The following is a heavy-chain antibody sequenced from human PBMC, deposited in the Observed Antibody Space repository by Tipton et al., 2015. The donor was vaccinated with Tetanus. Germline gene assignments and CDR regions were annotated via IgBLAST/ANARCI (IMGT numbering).Heavy chain of an antibody. CDR3: AKGPGRAGYFNPHFDY. Sequence: QVQLVQSGGGVVQPGRSLRLSCAASGFFFSTYGMHWVRQAPGKGLEWVAVVSHDGSKKYYADAVKGRFTISRDNSKNTLFLQMDSLRPDDTAVYYCAKGPGRAGYFNPHFDYWGQGILVTVSS. D-gene: IGHD3-9*01. CDR2: VSHDGSKK. CDR1: GFFFSTYG. J-gene: IGHJ4*02. V-gene: IGHV3-30*18.